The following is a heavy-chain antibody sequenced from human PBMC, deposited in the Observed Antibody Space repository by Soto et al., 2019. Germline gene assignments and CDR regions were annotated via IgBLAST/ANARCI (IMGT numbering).Heavy chain of an antibody. V-gene: IGHV3-21*01. CDR1: GLTFSAYH. CDR2: INPTSSHI. D-gene: IGHD2-15*01. CDR3: ARGYCGGGGCYLRRAAFDV. Sequence: EVQLVESGGGLVMPGGSLRLSCAASGLTFSAYHMNWVRQAPGKGLEWVSSINPTSSHIYYADSVRGRFTISRDDSKNAVSLQMNSLRTEDAALYYCARGYCGGGGCYLRRAAFDVWGHGTMVTVSS. J-gene: IGHJ3*01.